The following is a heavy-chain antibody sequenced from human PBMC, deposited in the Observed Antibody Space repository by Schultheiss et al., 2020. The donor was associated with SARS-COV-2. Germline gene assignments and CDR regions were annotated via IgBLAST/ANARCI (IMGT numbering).Heavy chain of an antibody. Sequence: GESLKISCAASGFTFSSYGMHWVRQAPGKGLEWVSVIYGGGTTYYADSVKGRFTISRDNSKNTLYLQMNSLRAEDTAVYYCAKDSYFDYWGQGTLVTVSS. CDR3: AKDSYFDY. CDR1: GFTFSSYG. J-gene: IGHJ4*02. CDR2: IYGGGTT. V-gene: IGHV3-23*03.